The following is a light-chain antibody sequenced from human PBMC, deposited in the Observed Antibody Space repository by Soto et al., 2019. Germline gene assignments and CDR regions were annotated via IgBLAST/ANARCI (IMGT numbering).Light chain of an antibody. CDR1: QTTNNY. V-gene: IGKV1-5*03. CDR3: QQYNSYSRT. J-gene: IGKJ1*01. Sequence: DLQMTHPPLSLSAAVWDSLTITSRASQTTNNYLNWYQLKQGKAPKXXIYKASSLESGVPSRFSGSGSGTECTITISSLETDDCATYYCQQYNSYSRTFGQGTKVDIK. CDR2: KAS.